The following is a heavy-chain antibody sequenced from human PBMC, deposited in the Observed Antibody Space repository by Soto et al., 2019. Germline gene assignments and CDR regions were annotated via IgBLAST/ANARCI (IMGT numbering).Heavy chain of an antibody. CDR1: GFTFSNYW. CDR3: ARRAGNSVTTYYFDL. CDR2: IRQDGSER. V-gene: IGHV3-7*03. J-gene: IGHJ4*02. Sequence: LRLSCVGSGFTFSNYWMSWVRQAPGKGLEWVSNIRQDGSERSYVDSARGRFTISRDNNKRSVYLQMDSLGPEDTAVYYCARRAGNSVTTYYFDLWGQGTLVTVSS. D-gene: IGHD4-17*01.